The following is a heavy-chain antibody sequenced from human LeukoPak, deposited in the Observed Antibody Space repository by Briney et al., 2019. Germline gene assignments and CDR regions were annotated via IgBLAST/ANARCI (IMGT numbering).Heavy chain of an antibody. J-gene: IGHJ6*03. Sequence: GGSLRLSCAASGFTFSSYWMSWVRQAPGKGLEWVANIKQDGSEKYYVDSVKGRFTISRDNAKNSLYLQMNSLRAEDTAVYYCAREVVVVPAAIYYYYMDVWGKGTTVTVSS. V-gene: IGHV3-7*01. D-gene: IGHD2-2*01. CDR1: GFTFSSYW. CDR3: AREVVVVPAAIYYYYMDV. CDR2: IKQDGSEK.